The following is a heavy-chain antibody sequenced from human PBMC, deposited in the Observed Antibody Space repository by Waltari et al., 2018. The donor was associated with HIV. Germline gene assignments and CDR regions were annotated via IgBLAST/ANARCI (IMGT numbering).Heavy chain of an antibody. V-gene: IGHV1-46*03. Sequence: QVLLVQSGAEVKRPGASVMISWEASGYPFTSYYMNWVRQVPGLGLEWMGVINPNSGTSTYAQKFRGRVTMTRDLSTRTYYLELSNLKSDDTAVYFCANTRVGDFDYWGQGTQVTVS. D-gene: IGHD1-26*01. CDR2: INPNSGTS. CDR3: ANTRVGDFDY. J-gene: IGHJ4*02. CDR1: GYPFTSYY.